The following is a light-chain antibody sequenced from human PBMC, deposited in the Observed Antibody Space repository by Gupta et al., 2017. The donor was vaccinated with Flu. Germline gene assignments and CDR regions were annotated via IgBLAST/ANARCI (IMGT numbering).Light chain of an antibody. V-gene: IGKV1-9*01. J-gene: IGKJ5*01. Sequence: DIQLTQSPSFLSASVGGRVTITCRASQGISGYLAWYQQKPGKAPKLLIYAASTLQSGVPSRFSGSGSGTXFTLTIXSLQPEDFATYYCQQVNSYPITFGXGTRLEIK. CDR3: QQVNSYPIT. CDR1: QGISGY. CDR2: AAS.